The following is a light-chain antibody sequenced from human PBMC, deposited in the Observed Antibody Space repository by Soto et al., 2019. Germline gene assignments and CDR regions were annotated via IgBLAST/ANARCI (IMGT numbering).Light chain of an antibody. V-gene: IGKV4-1*01. CDR1: QNVLYKSNNENY. Sequence: DIVMTQSPDSLAVSLGERATINCKSSQNVLYKSNNENYLAWYQQKPGQPPKLLIYWASTRKPGVPDRFSGSVSGTDFTLTTSSLEAEDVAVYSCQQYYNTPPYPFGRGTKLEI. CDR2: WAS. J-gene: IGKJ2*01. CDR3: QQYYNTPPYP.